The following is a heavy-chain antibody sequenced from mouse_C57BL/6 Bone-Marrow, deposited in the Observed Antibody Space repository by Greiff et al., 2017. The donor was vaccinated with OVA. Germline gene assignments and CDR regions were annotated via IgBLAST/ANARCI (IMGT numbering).Heavy chain of an antibody. V-gene: IGHV1-82*01. CDR1: GYAFSSSW. CDR2: IYPGDGDT. Sequence: QVQLQQSGPELVKPGASVKISCKASGYAFSSSWMNWVKQRPGKGLEWIGRIYPGDGDTNYNGKFKGKATLTADKSSSTAYMQLSSLTSEDSAVYFCATYPGIAYWGQGTLVTVSA. CDR3: ATYPGIAY. J-gene: IGHJ3*01.